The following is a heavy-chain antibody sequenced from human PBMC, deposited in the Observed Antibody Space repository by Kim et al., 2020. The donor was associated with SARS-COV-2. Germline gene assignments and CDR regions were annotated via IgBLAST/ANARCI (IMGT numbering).Heavy chain of an antibody. CDR3: ARESAGGAFDI. J-gene: IGHJ3*02. D-gene: IGHD3-10*01. V-gene: IGHV1-46*01. Sequence: SYAQKFQGRVTMTRDTSTSTVYMELSSLRSEDTAVYYCARESAGGAFDIWGQGTMVTVSS.